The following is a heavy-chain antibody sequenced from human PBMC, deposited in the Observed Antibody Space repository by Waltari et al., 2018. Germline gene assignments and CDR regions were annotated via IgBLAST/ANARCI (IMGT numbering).Heavy chain of an antibody. CDR1: GFTFSSFG. D-gene: IGHD2-21*02. V-gene: IGHV3-23*01. J-gene: IGHJ3*02. CDR3: SHIVVVTATSLDAFDI. Sequence: EVQLLESGGGLVQPGGSLRLSCAASGFTFSSFGMSWVRQAPGKGLEWVSGISGRSGSRDYPDSVKGRFTISRYNSKNTLYLQMNSLRAEDTAVYYCSHIVVVTATSLDAFDIWGQGTMVTVSS. CDR2: ISGRSGSR.